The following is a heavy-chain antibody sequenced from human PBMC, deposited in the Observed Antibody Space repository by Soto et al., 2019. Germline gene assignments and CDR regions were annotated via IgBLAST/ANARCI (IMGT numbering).Heavy chain of an antibody. CDR2: ISGGGTGT. J-gene: IGHJ4*02. CDR1: GFTFTNYA. CDR3: AKGHYYDNSANWVANQAFDY. D-gene: IGHD3-22*01. V-gene: IGHV3-23*01. Sequence: GGSLRLSCAASGFTFTNYALHWVRQAPGKGLEWVSSISGGGTGTYSADAVKGRFTISSDKSRNTVYLQMSSLRAEDTAVYYSAKGHYYDNSANWVANQAFDYWGQGNLVTVSS.